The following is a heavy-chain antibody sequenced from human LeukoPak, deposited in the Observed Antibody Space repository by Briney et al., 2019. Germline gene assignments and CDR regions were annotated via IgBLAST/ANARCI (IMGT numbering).Heavy chain of an antibody. CDR2: ISWNSGSI. V-gene: IGHV3-9*01. Sequence: GRSLRLSCAASGFTFHDYAMHWVRQAPGKGLEWVSGISWNSGSIGYADSVKGPFTLSRDNAKNSLYLQMNSLRAEDTALYYCAKDMGAGAAASPYYYYYGMDVWGQGTTVTVSS. CDR1: GFTFHDYA. CDR3: AKDMGAGAAASPYYYYYGMDV. J-gene: IGHJ6*02. D-gene: IGHD6-13*01.